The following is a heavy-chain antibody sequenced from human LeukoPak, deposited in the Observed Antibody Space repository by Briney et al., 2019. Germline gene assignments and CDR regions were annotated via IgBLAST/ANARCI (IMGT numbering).Heavy chain of an antibody. CDR1: GGSISSSSYY. D-gene: IGHD6-13*01. CDR3: ARLGPRIAAAGKGAFDI. V-gene: IGHV4-39*01. J-gene: IGHJ3*02. Sequence: SETLSLTCTVSGGSISSSSYYWGWIRQPPGKGLEWIGSIYYSGSTYYNPSLKSRVTISVDTSKNQFSLKLSSVTAADTAVYYCARLGPRIAAAGKGAFDIWGQGTMVTVSS. CDR2: IYYSGST.